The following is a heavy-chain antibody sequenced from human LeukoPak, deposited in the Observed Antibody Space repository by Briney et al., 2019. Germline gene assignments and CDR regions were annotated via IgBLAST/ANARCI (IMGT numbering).Heavy chain of an antibody. Sequence: SETLSLTCTVSGGSISSSSYYWGWIRQPPGKGLEWIGSIHYSGSTYYNPSLKSRVTISVDTSKNQFSLKLSSVTAADTAVYYCARVDYGSGSYSDYWGQGTLVTVSS. CDR1: GGSISSSSYY. CDR3: ARVDYGSGSYSDY. D-gene: IGHD3-10*01. V-gene: IGHV4-39*07. CDR2: IHYSGST. J-gene: IGHJ4*02.